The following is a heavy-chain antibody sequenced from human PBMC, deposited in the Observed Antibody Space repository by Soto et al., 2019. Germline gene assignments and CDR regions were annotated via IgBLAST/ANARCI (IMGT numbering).Heavy chain of an antibody. CDR3: AVLWFGESYFGY. Sequence: QVQLVESGGGVVQPGRSLRLSCAASGFTFSSYGMHWVRQAPGKGLEWVAVISYDGSNKYYADSVKGRFTISRDNSKNTLYLQMKSLRAEDTAVYYCAVLWFGESYFGYWGQGTLVTVSS. J-gene: IGHJ4*02. V-gene: IGHV3-30*03. D-gene: IGHD3-10*01. CDR1: GFTFSSYG. CDR2: ISYDGSNK.